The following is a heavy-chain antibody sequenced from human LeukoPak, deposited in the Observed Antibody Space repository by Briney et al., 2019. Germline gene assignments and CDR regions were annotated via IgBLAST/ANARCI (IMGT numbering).Heavy chain of an antibody. D-gene: IGHD6-19*01. J-gene: IGHJ4*02. V-gene: IGHV4-59*08. CDR3: ARQNGSGWTPFDY. Sequence: SETLSLTCTASGGSISSYYWSWIRQPPGKGLEWIGYIYYSGSTNYNPSLKSRVTISVDTSKNQFSLKLSSVTAADTAVYYCARQNGSGWTPFDYWGQGTLVTVSS. CDR1: GGSISSYY. CDR2: IYYSGST.